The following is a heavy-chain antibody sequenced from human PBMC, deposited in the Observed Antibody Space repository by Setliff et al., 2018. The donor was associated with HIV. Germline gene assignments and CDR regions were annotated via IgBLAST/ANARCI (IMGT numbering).Heavy chain of an antibody. CDR2: FSAAGFNT. J-gene: IGHJ3*02. Sequence: GGSLRLSCATSGFTFSNYAMAWVRQAPGKGLEWVSSFSAAGFNTYYADSVKGRFTISRDISKNTLYLQMDSLRAEDTAVYFCARPVLHEYDGSGFYCFDIWGLGTMVTVSS. D-gene: IGHD3-22*01. CDR1: GFTFSNYA. CDR3: ARPVLHEYDGSGFYCFDI. V-gene: IGHV3-23*01.